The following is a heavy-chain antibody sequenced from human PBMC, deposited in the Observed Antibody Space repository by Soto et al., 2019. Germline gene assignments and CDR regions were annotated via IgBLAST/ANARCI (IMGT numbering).Heavy chain of an antibody. Sequence: SETLSLTCAVYGGSFSGYYWSWIRQPPGKGLEWIGEINHIGSTNYNPSLKIRFTISVDTSKNHFSLKLSFVTAADTVLYYCAGGGYYYGSGSYPPRGYYYYYMDVWGKGTTVTVSS. CDR1: GGSFSGYY. D-gene: IGHD3-10*01. CDR2: INHIGST. V-gene: IGHV4-34*01. CDR3: AGGGYYYGSGSYPPRGYYYYYMDV. J-gene: IGHJ6*03.